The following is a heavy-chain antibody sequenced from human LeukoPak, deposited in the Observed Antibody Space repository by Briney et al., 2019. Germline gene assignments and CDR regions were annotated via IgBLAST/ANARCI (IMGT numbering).Heavy chain of an antibody. J-gene: IGHJ4*02. Sequence: ASVKVSCKASGYTFTGYYMHWVRQAPGQGLEWMGWINPNSGGTNYAQKFQGRVTMTRDTSISTAYMELSRLRSDDTAVYYCARVKEGSSWYFDYWGRGTLVTVSS. D-gene: IGHD6-13*01. CDR2: INPNSGGT. CDR3: ARVKEGSSWYFDY. V-gene: IGHV1-2*02. CDR1: GYTFTGYY.